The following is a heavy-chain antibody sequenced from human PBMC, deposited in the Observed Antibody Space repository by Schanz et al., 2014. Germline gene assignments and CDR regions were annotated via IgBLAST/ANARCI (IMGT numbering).Heavy chain of an antibody. CDR3: ARVELSVYYYAMDV. CDR1: GFTFSSYN. J-gene: IGHJ6*02. D-gene: IGHD2-15*01. V-gene: IGHV3-21*01. CDR2: ISPSSSYI. Sequence: EVQLLESGGGLVQPGGSLRLSCAASGFTFSSYNINWVRQAPGKGLEYISSISPSSSYIYYADSVKGRFTISRDNAKNSLYLQMNSLRAEDAAVYYCARVELSVYYYAMDVWGQGTTVTVSS.